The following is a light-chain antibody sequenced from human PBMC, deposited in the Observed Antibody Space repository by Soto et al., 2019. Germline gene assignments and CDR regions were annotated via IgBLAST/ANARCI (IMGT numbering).Light chain of an antibody. Sequence: QSVLTQPASVSGSPGQSITISCTGTTSDVGGYNYVSWYQQQPGKAPKLMVYDVSSRPSGVSNRFSGSKSGNTASLTISGLEPEDEADYYCSSYTSNSILVVFGGGTKLTVL. CDR3: SSYTSNSILVV. V-gene: IGLV2-14*01. J-gene: IGLJ2*01. CDR2: DVS. CDR1: TSDVGGYNY.